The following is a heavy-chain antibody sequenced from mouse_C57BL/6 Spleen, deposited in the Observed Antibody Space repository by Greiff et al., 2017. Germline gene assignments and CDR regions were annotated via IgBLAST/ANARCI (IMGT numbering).Heavy chain of an antibody. J-gene: IGHJ2*01. CDR3: AYYYGSSYFDY. V-gene: IGHV1-55*01. CDR2: IYPGSGST. CDR1: GYTFTSYW. D-gene: IGHD1-1*01. Sequence: QVQLKQPGAELVKPGASVKMSCKASGYTFTSYWLTWVKQRPGQGLEWIGDIYPGSGSTNYNEKFKSKAPLTVDTSSSTAYMQLSSLTSEDSAVYYCAYYYGSSYFDYWGQGTTLTVSS.